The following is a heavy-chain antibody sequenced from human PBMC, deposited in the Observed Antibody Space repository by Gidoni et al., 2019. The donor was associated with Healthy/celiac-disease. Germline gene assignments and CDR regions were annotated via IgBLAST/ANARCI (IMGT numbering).Heavy chain of an antibody. CDR1: GGPFSSYA. D-gene: IGHD5-18*01. CDR3: ARSGYSYALWDYYYMDV. Sequence: QVQLVQSGAEVKKPGSSVKVSCKASGGPFSSYAISWVRQAPGQGLEWMGRIIPILGIANYAQKFQGRVTITADKSTSTAYMELSSLRSEDTAVYYCARSGYSYALWDYYYMDVWGKGTTVTVSS. V-gene: IGHV1-69*04. J-gene: IGHJ6*03. CDR2: IIPILGIA.